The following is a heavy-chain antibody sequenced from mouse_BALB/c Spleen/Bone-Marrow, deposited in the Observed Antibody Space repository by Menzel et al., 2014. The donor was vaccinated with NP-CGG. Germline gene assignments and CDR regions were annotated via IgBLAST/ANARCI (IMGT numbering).Heavy chain of an antibody. J-gene: IGHJ4*01. V-gene: IGHV5-9-4*01. CDR1: GFTFSSYA. CDR3: AREGLRRRAAMDY. CDR2: ISSGGSYT. Sequence: DVMLVESGGGLVKPGGSLKLSCAASGFTFSSYAMPWVRQSPEKRLEGVAEISSGGSYTYYPDTVTGRFTISRDNAKDTLYLEMSSLRSEDTAMYYCAREGLRRRAAMDYWGQGTSVTVSS. D-gene: IGHD2-4*01.